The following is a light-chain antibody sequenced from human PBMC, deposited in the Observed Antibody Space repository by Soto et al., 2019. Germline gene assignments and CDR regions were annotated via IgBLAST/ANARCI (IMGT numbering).Light chain of an antibody. V-gene: IGKV2-24*01. CDR3: MQGTQFPPYT. Sequence: IVMTQTPLSSPVTLGQPASISCRSSQSLVHSDGYTYLSWYQLKPGQSPRLLIYRVSNRFSGVPDRFSGSGAGTDFTLRISRVESEDVGVYFCMQGTQFPPYTFGQGTKLEI. J-gene: IGKJ2*01. CDR1: QSLVHSDGYTY. CDR2: RVS.